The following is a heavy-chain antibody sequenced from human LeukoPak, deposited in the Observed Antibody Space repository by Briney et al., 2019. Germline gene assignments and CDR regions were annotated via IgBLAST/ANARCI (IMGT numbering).Heavy chain of an antibody. Sequence: EASVKVSCKASGYTFTSYAMNWVRQAPGQGLEWMGWINTNTGNPTYAQGFTGRFVFALDTSVSTAYLQISSLKGEDTAVYYCARYGSPIHYYYMDVWGKGTTVTVSS. CDR3: ARYGSPIHYYYMDV. V-gene: IGHV7-4-1*02. J-gene: IGHJ6*03. CDR1: GYTFTSYA. D-gene: IGHD3-9*01. CDR2: INTNTGNP.